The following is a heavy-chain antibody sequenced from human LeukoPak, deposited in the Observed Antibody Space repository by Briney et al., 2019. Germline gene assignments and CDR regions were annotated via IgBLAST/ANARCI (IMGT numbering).Heavy chain of an antibody. Sequence: SETLSLTCTVSGGSISSYYWSWIRQPPGKGLEWIGYVYYSGSTNYNPSLKSRVTISVDTSKNQFSLKLSSVTAADTAVYYCARSYSSGPSYYFDYWGQGTLVTVSS. D-gene: IGHD6-19*01. CDR1: GGSISSYY. CDR2: VYYSGST. V-gene: IGHV4-59*08. CDR3: ARSYSSGPSYYFDY. J-gene: IGHJ4*02.